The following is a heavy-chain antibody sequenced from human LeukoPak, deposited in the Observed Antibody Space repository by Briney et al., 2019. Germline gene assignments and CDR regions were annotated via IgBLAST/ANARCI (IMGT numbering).Heavy chain of an antibody. CDR1: GGSITSYY. Sequence: PSETLSLTCTVSGGSITSYYWSWIRQPPGKGLEWIGSIYYSGSTNYSPSLKSRVTISIDTSKNQFSLKLTSVTAADTAVYYCARHPIEAAAWLDPWGQGTLVTVSS. D-gene: IGHD6-13*01. CDR3: ARHPIEAAAWLDP. V-gene: IGHV4-59*01. J-gene: IGHJ5*02. CDR2: IYYSGST.